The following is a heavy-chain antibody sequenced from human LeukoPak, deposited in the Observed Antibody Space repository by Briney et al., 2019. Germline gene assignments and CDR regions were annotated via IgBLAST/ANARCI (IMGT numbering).Heavy chain of an antibody. J-gene: IGHJ4*02. V-gene: IGHV1-69*04. CDR3: ARASLGGYYFDY. CDR2: IIPILGIA. Sequence: MGRIIPILGIANYAQKFQGRVTITADKSTSTAYMELSSLRSEDTAVYYCARASLGGYYFDYWGQGTLVTVSS. D-gene: IGHD2-15*01.